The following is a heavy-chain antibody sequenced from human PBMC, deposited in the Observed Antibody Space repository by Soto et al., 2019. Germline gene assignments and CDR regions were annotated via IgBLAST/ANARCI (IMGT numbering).Heavy chain of an antibody. J-gene: IGHJ5*02. CDR3: ARLVGPTSSDNWFDP. CDR2: VSVYNGHT. D-gene: IGHD1-26*01. CDR1: GYTFFSYG. V-gene: IGHV1-18*01. Sequence: QVKLVQSGAEVKKPGASVKVSCKASGYTFFSYGITWVRQAPGQGLEWMGWVSVYNGHTNYAQKFQGRVTMTRDISPTTAYMELRNLRSDDTAVYYCARLVGPTSSDNWFDPWGQGTLVTVSS.